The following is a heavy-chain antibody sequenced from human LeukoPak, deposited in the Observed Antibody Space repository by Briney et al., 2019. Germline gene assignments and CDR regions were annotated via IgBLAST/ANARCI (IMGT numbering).Heavy chain of an antibody. CDR3: ARGRSGYYLDY. Sequence: GGSLRLSCAASGFTFSSYSMNWVRQAPGKGLEWVSSISSSSSYIYYADSVKGRFTISRDNAKNSLYLQMNSLRAEDTAAYYCARGRSGYYLDYWGQGTLVTVSS. J-gene: IGHJ4*02. D-gene: IGHD3-22*01. V-gene: IGHV3-21*01. CDR2: ISSSSSYI. CDR1: GFTFSSYS.